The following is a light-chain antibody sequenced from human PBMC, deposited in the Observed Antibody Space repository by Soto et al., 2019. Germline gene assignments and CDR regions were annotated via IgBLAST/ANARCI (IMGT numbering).Light chain of an antibody. CDR1: QSVSGN. CDR3: QQYNNWPPT. CDR2: GAS. V-gene: IGKV3D-15*01. Sequence: EIVMTQSPATQSVSPGERATLSCRASQSVSGNLAWYQQKPGQAPRLLIYGASTRATGIPARFSGSGSGTEYTLTISSLQSEDFAVYYCQQYNNWPPTFGQGTKVEIK. J-gene: IGKJ1*01.